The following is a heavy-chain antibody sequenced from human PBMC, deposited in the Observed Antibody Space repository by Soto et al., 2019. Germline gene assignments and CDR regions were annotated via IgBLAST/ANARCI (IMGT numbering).Heavy chain of an antibody. CDR1: GGSVSSSSYY. Sequence: QLQLQESGPGLVKPSETLSLTCNVSGGSVSSSSYYWGWIRQAPGKGLAWIVSTYYSAGTYYNPSLKSRVTTSMDASKNQFSLTVTSVTAADTAIYYCARHASRGYSSSWYFEDWGQGTPVTVSS. D-gene: IGHD6-13*01. J-gene: IGHJ4*02. CDR2: TYYSAGT. V-gene: IGHV4-39*01. CDR3: ARHASRGYSSSWYFED.